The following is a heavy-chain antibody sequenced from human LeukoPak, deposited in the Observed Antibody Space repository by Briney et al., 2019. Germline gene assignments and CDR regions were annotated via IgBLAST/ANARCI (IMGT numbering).Heavy chain of an antibody. CDR1: GYTFTNYY. J-gene: IGHJ4*02. D-gene: IGHD6-13*01. CDR2: INPSGGST. V-gene: IGHV1-46*01. CDR3: ASGLAAAGPYYFDF. Sequence: ASVKVSCKASGYTFTNYYIHWVRQAPGQGLEWMGIINPSGGSTSYAQKFQGRVTMTRDMSTSAVYMELSGLRSEDTAVYYCASGLAAAGPYYFDFWGQGTLVTVSS.